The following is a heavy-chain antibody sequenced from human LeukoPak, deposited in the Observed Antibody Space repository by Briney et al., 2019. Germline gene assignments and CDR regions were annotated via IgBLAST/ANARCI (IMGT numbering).Heavy chain of an antibody. J-gene: IGHJ4*02. CDR1: GYTFTSYY. CDR2: INPSAVTT. CDR3: ARVDCSSTSCYSFDY. Sequence: ASVKVSCKASGYTFTSYYIHGVRQAPGQGLEWMGIINPSAVTTSYAQKFQGRVTMTRDTSTSTVYMELSSLRSEDTAVYYCARVDCSSTSCYSFDYWGQGTLVTVSS. D-gene: IGHD2-2*01. V-gene: IGHV1-46*01.